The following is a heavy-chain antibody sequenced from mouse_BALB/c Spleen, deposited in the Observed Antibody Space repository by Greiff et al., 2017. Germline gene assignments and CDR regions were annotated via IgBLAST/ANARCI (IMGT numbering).Heavy chain of an antibody. V-gene: IGHV5-9-3*01. CDR1: GFTFSSYA. J-gene: IGHJ3*01. CDR3: ARVYGDCEAWFAY. Sequence: EVQLVESGGGLVKPGGSLKLSCAASGFTFSSYAMSWVRQTPEKRLEWVATISSGGSYTYYPDSVKGRFTISRDNAKNILYLQMSSLRSEDTAMYYGARVYGDCEAWFAYWGQGTLVTVSA. D-gene: IGHD2-13*01. CDR2: ISSGGSYT.